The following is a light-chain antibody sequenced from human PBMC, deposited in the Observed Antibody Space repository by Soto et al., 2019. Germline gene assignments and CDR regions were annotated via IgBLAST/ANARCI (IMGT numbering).Light chain of an antibody. J-gene: IGLJ3*02. CDR1: SSDIGSYNL. V-gene: IGLV2-23*02. Sequence: QSALTQPASVSGSPGQSITVSCTGTSSDIGSYNLVSWYHHHPGKAPKLMISAVSRRSSGVSSRFSGSKSVNTASLTISGLQAEDEADYFCCSYAGSSTLLFGGGTKVTVL. CDR2: AVS. CDR3: CSYAGSSTLL.